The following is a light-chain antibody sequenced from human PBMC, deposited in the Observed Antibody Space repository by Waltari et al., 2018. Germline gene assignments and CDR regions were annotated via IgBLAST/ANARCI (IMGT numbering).Light chain of an antibody. V-gene: IGLV2-14*01. CDR1: SSYVGGYNY. CDR3: SSYTSSSTPWV. J-gene: IGLJ3*02. Sequence: QSALTQPASVSGSPGQSITISCTGTSSYVGGYNYVPWYQQHPGKAPKLMIYEVSNRPSGVSNRFSGSKSGNTASLTISGLQAEDEADYYCSSYTSSSTPWVFGGGTKLTVL. CDR2: EVS.